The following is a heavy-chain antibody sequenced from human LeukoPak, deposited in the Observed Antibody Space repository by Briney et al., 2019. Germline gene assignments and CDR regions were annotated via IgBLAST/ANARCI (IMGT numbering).Heavy chain of an antibody. CDR3: ARHGYYYGPEDDV. Sequence: SQTLSLTCTVSGGSISSGGYYWSWIRQHPGKGLEWIGYIYYSGSTYYNPSLKSRVTISVDTSKNQFSLKLSSVTAADTAVYYCARHGYYYGPEDDVWGKGTTVTVSS. CDR2: IYYSGST. CDR1: GGSISSGGYY. V-gene: IGHV4-31*03. D-gene: IGHD3-10*01. J-gene: IGHJ6*04.